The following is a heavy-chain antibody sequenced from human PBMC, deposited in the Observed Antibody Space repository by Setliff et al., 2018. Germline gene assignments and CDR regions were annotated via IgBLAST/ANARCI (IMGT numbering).Heavy chain of an antibody. CDR3: ARVTGFSYMDV. V-gene: IGHV4-39*01. CDR2: IHYLGTT. J-gene: IGHJ6*03. CDR1: GASISSGTYY. Sequence: PSETLSLTCTVSGASISSGTYYWGWIRQPPGKGLEWIGRIHYLGTTYSNASLASRLTMSVDTSKNQFSLRLTSVTAADTAVYYCARVTGFSYMDVWGKGTTVTVSS. D-gene: IGHD3-3*01.